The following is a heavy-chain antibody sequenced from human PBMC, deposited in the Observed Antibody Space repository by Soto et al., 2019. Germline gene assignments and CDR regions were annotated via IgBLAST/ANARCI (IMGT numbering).Heavy chain of an antibody. J-gene: IGHJ6*02. CDR3: ARTPPKAKDYDFWSGYYRRTRYYYYGMDV. D-gene: IGHD3-3*01. CDR2: IYTSGST. Sequence: SETLSLTCTVSGGSISSYYWSWIRQPAGKGLEWIGRIYTSGSTNYNPSLKSRVTMSVDTSKNQFSLKLSSVTAADTAVYYCARTPPKAKDYDFWSGYYRRTRYYYYGMDVWGQGTTVTVSS. V-gene: IGHV4-4*07. CDR1: GGSISSYY.